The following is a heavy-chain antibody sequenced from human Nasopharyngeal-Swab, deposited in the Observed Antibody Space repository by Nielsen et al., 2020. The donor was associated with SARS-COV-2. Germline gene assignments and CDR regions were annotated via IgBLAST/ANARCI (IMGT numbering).Heavy chain of an antibody. J-gene: IGHJ6*03. V-gene: IGHV3-49*02. Sequence: TEYAASVEGRFTVSSDDSKSTAYLQMNSLKTEDTAVYYCARQTYYYDSSETLHYYYMDVWGKGTTVTVSS. CDR2: T. D-gene: IGHD3-22*01. CDR3: ARQTYYYDSSETLHYYYMDV.